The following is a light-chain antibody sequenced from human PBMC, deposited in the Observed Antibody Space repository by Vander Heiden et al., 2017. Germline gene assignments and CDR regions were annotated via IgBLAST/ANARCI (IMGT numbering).Light chain of an antibody. Sequence: DIQMTQSPSSLSASVGDRVTISCRASQSISSYLNWYQQKPGKAPKVLIYAASNLQSGVPSRFNGSGSGTDFTLTISRLLPQDFATYYCQQSDSTPYTFGQGTKMEIK. CDR2: AAS. CDR3: QQSDSTPYT. J-gene: IGKJ2*01. V-gene: IGKV1-39*01. CDR1: QSISSY.